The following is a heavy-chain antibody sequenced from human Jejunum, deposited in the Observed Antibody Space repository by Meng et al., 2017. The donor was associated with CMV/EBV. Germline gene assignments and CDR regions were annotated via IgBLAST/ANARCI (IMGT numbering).Heavy chain of an antibody. D-gene: IGHD1-14*01. CDR2: IRAYNGNT. J-gene: IGHJ5*02. V-gene: IGHV1-18*01. CDR3: ARDLPGGTKGTWLDL. Sequence: QVQVVQSRTEGKKPGASVKVTCKASGYTFNSYGISWGRQAPGQGLEWMGWIRAYNGNTNYAQNFQGRFTMTTDTSTSTAYMELRSLRSDDTAVYYCARDLPGGTKGTWLDLWGQGTLVTVSS. CDR1: GYTFNSYG.